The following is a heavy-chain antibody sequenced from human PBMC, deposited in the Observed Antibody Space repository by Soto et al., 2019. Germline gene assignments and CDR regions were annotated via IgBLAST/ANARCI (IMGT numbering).Heavy chain of an antibody. CDR1: GFTFSSYW. V-gene: IGHV3-7*05. CDR3: ARDMAAMVYGYYYYYGMDV. CDR2: IKQDGSEK. J-gene: IGHJ6*02. Sequence: EGSLRLSCAASGFTFSSYWMSWDRQAPGKGLEWVANIKQDGSEKYYVDSVKGRFTISRDNAKNSLYLQMNSLRAEDTAVYYCARDMAAMVYGYYYYYGMDVWGQGTTVTVSS. D-gene: IGHD5-18*01.